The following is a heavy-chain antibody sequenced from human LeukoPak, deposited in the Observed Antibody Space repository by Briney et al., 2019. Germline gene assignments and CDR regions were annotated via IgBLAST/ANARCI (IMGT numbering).Heavy chain of an antibody. CDR2: LHHPDIT. CDR3: ARETGHQLAPPMWTPTGGFDF. CDR1: GASISNGYF. V-gene: IGHV4-38-2*02. Sequence: SETLSLTCAVSGASISNGYFWGWIRQSPGKGLEWIATLHHPDITHYNPSLERRVTISLDTSKNQFSLRVDSVTAADTAVYYCARETGHQLAPPMWTPTGGFDFWGQGTLVGVSS. J-gene: IGHJ4*02. D-gene: IGHD2-8*02.